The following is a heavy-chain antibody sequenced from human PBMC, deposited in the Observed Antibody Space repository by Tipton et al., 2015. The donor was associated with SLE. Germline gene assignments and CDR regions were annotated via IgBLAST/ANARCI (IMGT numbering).Heavy chain of an antibody. V-gene: IGHV3-33*08. CDR1: GFTFSNYG. CDR3: AKSTLRNDYFDH. D-gene: IGHD5-12*01. CDR2: IWFDGSNE. Sequence: SLRLSCAASGFTFSNYGMHWVRQAPGKGLEWVAIIWFDGSNEYSADSVKGRFTSSRDNAKNTLYLQMNSLRPEDTAVYYCAKSTLRNDYFDHWGQGTLVTVSS. J-gene: IGHJ4*02.